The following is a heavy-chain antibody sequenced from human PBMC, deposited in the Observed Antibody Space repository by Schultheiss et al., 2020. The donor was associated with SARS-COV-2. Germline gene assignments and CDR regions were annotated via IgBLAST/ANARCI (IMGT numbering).Heavy chain of an antibody. CDR2: ISHSGST. CDR1: GGSFSGYY. Sequence: SETLSLTCAVYGGSFSGYYWSWIRQPPGKGLEWIGEISHSGSTNYNPSLKSRVTISVDKSKNQFSLKLSSVTAADTAVYYCNLVVPAAMYYFDYWGQGTLVTVSS. J-gene: IGHJ4*02. V-gene: IGHV4-34*03. CDR3: NLVVPAAMYYFDY. D-gene: IGHD2-2*01.